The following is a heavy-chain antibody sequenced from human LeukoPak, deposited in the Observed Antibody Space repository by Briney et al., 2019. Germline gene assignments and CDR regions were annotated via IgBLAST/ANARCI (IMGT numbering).Heavy chain of an antibody. Sequence: SVKVPCKASGGTFSSYAISWVRQAPGQGLEWMGRIIPILGIANYAQKFQGRVTITADKSTSTAYMELSSLRSEDTAVYYCARMYGSGSYLISWGQGTLVTVSS. V-gene: IGHV1-69*04. CDR3: ARMYGSGSYLIS. CDR2: IIPILGIA. J-gene: IGHJ5*02. D-gene: IGHD3-10*01. CDR1: GGTFSSYA.